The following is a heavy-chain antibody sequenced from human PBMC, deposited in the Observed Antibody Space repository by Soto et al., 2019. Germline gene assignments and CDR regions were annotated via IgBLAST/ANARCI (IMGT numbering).Heavy chain of an antibody. CDR3: ARMGDVPYYYYGMDV. CDR2: INGYNGNA. V-gene: IGHV1-18*03. Sequence: QVQLVQSGAEVKKPGASVTVSCKASGYTFTTYGVSWVRQAPGQWLEWLGWINGYNGNAKYAENLQGRVTMTTDTSTSTAYMELRSLRSDDMAVYYCARMGDVPYYYYGMDVWGQGTTVTVSS. J-gene: IGHJ6*02. D-gene: IGHD3-16*01. CDR1: GYTFTTYG.